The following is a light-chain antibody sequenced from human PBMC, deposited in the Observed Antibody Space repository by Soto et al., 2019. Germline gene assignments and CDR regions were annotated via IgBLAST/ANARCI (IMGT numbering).Light chain of an antibody. J-gene: IGLJ1*01. CDR3: QSYDSSLSGSYV. V-gene: IGLV1-40*01. Sequence: QSVLTQPPSVSGAPGQRVTISCTGSSSNIGAGYDVHWYQQFPGTAPKLLIYGNSNRPSVVPDRFSGSKSGTSASLAITGLQAEDEADYYCQSYDSSLSGSYVFGTGTKVTVL. CDR1: SSNIGAGYD. CDR2: GNS.